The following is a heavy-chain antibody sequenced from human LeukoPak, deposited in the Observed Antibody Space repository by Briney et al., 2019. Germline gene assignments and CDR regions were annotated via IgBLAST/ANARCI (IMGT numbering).Heavy chain of an antibody. CDR3: ARDEPLYSSGWPNRPRRNDYYYYYMDV. D-gene: IGHD6-19*01. CDR1: GGTFSSYA. V-gene: IGHV1-69*06. CDR2: IIPIFGTA. Sequence: VASVTVSCKASGGTFSSYAISWVRQAPGQGLEWMGGIIPIFGTANYAQKFQGRVTITADKSTSTAYMELSSLRSEDTAVYYCARDEPLYSSGWPNRPRRNDYYYYYMDVWGKGTTVTVSS. J-gene: IGHJ6*03.